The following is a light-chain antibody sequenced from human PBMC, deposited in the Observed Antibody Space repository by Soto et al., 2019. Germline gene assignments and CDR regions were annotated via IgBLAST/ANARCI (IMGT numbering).Light chain of an antibody. V-gene: IGLV2-14*01. Sequence: QSALTQPASVSGSPGQSITISCTGTGRYVGGYDFVSWYQQHPGKAPKLMIYEVNNRPSGVSNRFSGSKSGNTASLTISGLQAEDEGDYYCSSYTSATILGVFGTGTKVTVL. CDR3: SSYTSATILGV. CDR2: EVN. CDR1: GRYVGGYDF. J-gene: IGLJ1*01.